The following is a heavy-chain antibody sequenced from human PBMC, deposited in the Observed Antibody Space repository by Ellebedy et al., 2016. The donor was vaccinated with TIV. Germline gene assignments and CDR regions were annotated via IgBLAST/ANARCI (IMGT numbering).Heavy chain of an antibody. J-gene: IGHJ4*02. CDR2: IRPSNRDT. D-gene: IGHD4-11*01. Sequence: AASVKVSCKATPYMFSQYLFSWARQAPGQGLEWMGWIRPSNRDTKLAPKFQDRVTLTVHPSTTTVYMELKSLRSDDTAIYYCVRYLTNPVTGDYWGQGTLVFVSS. CDR3: VRYLTNPVTGDY. V-gene: IGHV1-18*01. CDR1: PYMFSQYL.